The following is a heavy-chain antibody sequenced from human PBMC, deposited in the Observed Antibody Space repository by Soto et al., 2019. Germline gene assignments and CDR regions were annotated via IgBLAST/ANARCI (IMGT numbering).Heavy chain of an antibody. V-gene: IGHV3-23*01. CDR2: ISGSGAIT. CDR3: AKDRQFRSYYESAGHYNN. Sequence: EVQLLESGGGLVQPGGSLRLSCVASGFTFKNYDMRWVRQAPGKGLEWVSGISGSGAITYYADSVRGRFTISRDNSKNTVYLQLNSLGAEDTAIYYCAKDRQFRSYYESAGHYNNWGQGTLVTVSS. J-gene: IGHJ4*02. D-gene: IGHD3-9*01. CDR1: GFTFKNYD.